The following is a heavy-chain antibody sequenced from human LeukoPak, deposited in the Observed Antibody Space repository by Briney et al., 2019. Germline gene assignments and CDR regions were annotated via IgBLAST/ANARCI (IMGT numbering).Heavy chain of an antibody. CDR2: IYYSGST. CDR1: GGSISSSSYY. V-gene: IGHV4-39*07. D-gene: IGHD6-6*01. Sequence: SETLSLTCTVSGGSISSSSYYWGWIRQPPGKGLEWIGSIYYSGSTYYNPSLKSRVTISVDTSKNQFSLKLSSVTAADTAVYYCARESIAARTSDYWGQGTLVTVSS. J-gene: IGHJ4*02. CDR3: ARESIAARTSDY.